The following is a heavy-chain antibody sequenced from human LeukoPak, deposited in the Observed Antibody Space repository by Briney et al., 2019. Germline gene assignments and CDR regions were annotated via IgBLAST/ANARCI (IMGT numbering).Heavy chain of an antibody. CDR2: ISAYNGKT. D-gene: IGHD3-10*01. CDR3: ARVTMFRGVIEGRGGDY. V-gene: IGHV1-18*01. Sequence: GASVKVSCKASGYTFNNYAITWVRQAPGQGLEWMGWISAYNGKTDSAQKFQGRVTMTTDTSTSTAYMELRSLRSDDTAIYYCARVTMFRGVIEGRGGDYWGQGTLVTVSS. CDR1: GYTFNNYA. J-gene: IGHJ4*02.